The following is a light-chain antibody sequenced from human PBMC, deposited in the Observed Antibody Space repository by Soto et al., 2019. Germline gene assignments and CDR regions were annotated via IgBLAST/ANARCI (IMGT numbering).Light chain of an antibody. V-gene: IGKV3-20*01. CDR3: HQYGVSSVT. CDR2: GAS. CDR1: QGVDNY. Sequence: EIVLTQSPGTLSLSPGERATLSCRASQGVDNYLAWYQQKPLQAPRLLIYGASSRATGIPDRFSGSGYGTDFTLTISRLEPEDFAVYYCHQYGVSSVTFGQGTTVEIK. J-gene: IGKJ1*01.